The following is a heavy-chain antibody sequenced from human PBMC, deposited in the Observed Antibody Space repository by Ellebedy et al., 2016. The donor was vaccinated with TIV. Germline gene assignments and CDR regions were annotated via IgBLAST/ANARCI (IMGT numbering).Heavy chain of an antibody. D-gene: IGHD6-19*01. CDR1: GFTFSDYG. CDR3: VPEIAVAGIYYYGMDV. CDR2: INSNGGST. V-gene: IGHV3-64D*06. Sequence: PGGSLRLSCAASGFTFSDYGMHWVRQAPGKGLEYVSAINSNGGSTYYADSVKGRFTISRDNPKNTLYLQMSSLRAEDTAVYYCVPEIAVAGIYYYGMDVWGQGTTVTVSS. J-gene: IGHJ6*02.